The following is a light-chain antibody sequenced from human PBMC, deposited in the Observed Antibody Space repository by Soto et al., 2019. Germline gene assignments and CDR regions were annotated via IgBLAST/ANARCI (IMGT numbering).Light chain of an antibody. CDR2: TNS. CDR1: SPNIGTKY. Sequence: QSVLTQPPSASGAPGQRVTISCSGSSPNIGTKYVNWYQKLPGTAPRLLIHTNSRRPSGVPERFSGSKSGTTASLAISGLRAEDEADYYCATWDASVSGGVFGGGTKLTVL. CDR3: ATWDASVSGGV. V-gene: IGLV1-47*02. J-gene: IGLJ3*02.